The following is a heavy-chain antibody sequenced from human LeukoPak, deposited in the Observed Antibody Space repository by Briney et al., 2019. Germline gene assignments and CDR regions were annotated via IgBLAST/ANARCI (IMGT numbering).Heavy chain of an antibody. V-gene: IGHV3-74*01. CDR1: GFTFSTYW. D-gene: IGHD4-17*01. CDR2: INYDGTST. J-gene: IGHJ4*02. Sequence: PGGSLRLSCAASGFTFSTYWMHWVRQAPRKGLVWVSRINYDGTSTSHADSVKGRFTISRDNAENTLYLQMNSLRAEDTAVYYCARENGAYNGWGQGTLVTVSS. CDR3: ARENGAYNG.